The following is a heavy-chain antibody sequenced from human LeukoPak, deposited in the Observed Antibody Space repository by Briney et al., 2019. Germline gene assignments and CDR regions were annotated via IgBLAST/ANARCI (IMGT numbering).Heavy chain of an antibody. CDR2: INPSGGST. D-gene: IGHD3-3*01. J-gene: IGHJ3*02. Sequence: ASVKVSCKASGYTFTSYYMHWVRQAPGQVLEWMGIINPSGGSTSYAQKFQGRVTMTRDTSTSTVYMELSSLRSEDTAVYYCARDRDGRYDFWSGYYTSAFDIWGQGTMVTVSS. CDR1: GYTFTSYY. CDR3: ARDRDGRYDFWSGYYTSAFDI. V-gene: IGHV1-46*01.